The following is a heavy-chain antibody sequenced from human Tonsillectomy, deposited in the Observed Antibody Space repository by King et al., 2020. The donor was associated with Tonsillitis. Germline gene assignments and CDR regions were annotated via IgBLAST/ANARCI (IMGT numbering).Heavy chain of an antibody. Sequence: VQLVESGGGLVQPGGSLRLSCAASGFTVSFNYMSWVRQAPGKGLEGGSGIYTGGSTYYADPVKGRFTISRDNSKNTLYLQMNSLRAEDTAVYYCARDPAAAAIFDYWGQGTLVTVSS. J-gene: IGHJ4*02. CDR1: GFTVSFNY. D-gene: IGHD6-13*01. CDR3: ARDPAAAAIFDY. V-gene: IGHV3-66*01. CDR2: IYTGGST.